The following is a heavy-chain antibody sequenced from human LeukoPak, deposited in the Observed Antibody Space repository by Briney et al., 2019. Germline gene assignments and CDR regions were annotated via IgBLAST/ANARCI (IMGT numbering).Heavy chain of an antibody. J-gene: IGHJ6*02. CDR1: GYTFTSYA. Sequence: ASVNVSCKASGYTFTSYAMNWVRQAPGQELEWMGWINTNTGNPTYAQGFTGRFVFSLDTSVSTAYLQISSLKAEDTAVYYCARDLFVGSWPLVYYYYYGMDVWGQGTTVTVSS. CDR3: ARDLFVGSWPLVYYYYYGMDV. D-gene: IGHD6-13*01. V-gene: IGHV7-4-1*02. CDR2: INTNTGNP.